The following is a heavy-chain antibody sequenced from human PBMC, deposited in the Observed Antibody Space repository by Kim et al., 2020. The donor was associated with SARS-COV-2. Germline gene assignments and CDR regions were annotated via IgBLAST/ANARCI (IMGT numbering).Heavy chain of an antibody. D-gene: IGHD6-19*01. J-gene: IGHJ4*02. Sequence: VNGRFTISRDDSKTTAYLQMNSLKTEDTAGYYCTRPNVAVAVPGYYFDYWGQGTLVTVSS. V-gene: IGHV3-73*01. CDR3: TRPNVAVAVPGYYFDY.